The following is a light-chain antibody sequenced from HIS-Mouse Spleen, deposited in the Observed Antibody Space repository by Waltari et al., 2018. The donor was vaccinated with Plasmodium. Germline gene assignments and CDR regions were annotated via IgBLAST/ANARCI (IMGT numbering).Light chain of an antibody. J-gene: IGLJ2*01. CDR3: GTWDSSLSAGVV. CDR1: SPNIGHNY. Sequence: QSVLTQPPSVSAAPGQKVTISCSGSSPNIGHNYVSWSQQLPGTAPKLLIYDNNKRPSGIPDRFSGSKSGTSATLGITGLQTGDEADYYCGTWDSSLSAGVVFGGGTKLTVL. V-gene: IGLV1-51*01. CDR2: DNN.